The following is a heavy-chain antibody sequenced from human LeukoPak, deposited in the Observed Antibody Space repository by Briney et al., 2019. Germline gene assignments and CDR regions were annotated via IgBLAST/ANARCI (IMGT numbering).Heavy chain of an antibody. CDR3: ALRRLTSAQIIEDNWFDP. D-gene: IGHD2/OR15-2a*01. Sequence: TSETLSLTCTVSGGSVSSSGYSWNWIRQPPGKTLEWIGYTYYSGRTNYNPSLKSRVTISLDTSKNQFSLRLTPVTAADTAVYYCALRRLTSAQIIEDNWFDPWGQGTLVTVSS. V-gene: IGHV4-61*08. CDR2: TYYSGRT. CDR1: GGSVSSSGYS. J-gene: IGHJ5*02.